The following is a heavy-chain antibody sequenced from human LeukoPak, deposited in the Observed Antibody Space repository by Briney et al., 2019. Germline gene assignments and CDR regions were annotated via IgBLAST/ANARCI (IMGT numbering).Heavy chain of an antibody. V-gene: IGHV1-46*01. D-gene: IGHD5-18*01. CDR1: GYTFTSYY. CDR2: INPSGGST. Sequence: ASVKVSCKASGYTFTSYYMHWVRQAPGQGLEWMGIINPSGGSTSYALKFQGRVTMTRDTSTSTVYMELSSLRSEDTAVYYCARDLKENVDTATFDYWGQGTLVTVSS. J-gene: IGHJ4*02. CDR3: ARDLKENVDTATFDY.